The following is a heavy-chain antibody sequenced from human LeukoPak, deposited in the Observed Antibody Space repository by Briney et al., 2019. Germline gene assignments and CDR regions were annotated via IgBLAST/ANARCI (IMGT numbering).Heavy chain of an antibody. CDR3: ARDSYYYDSSGYYPFDY. D-gene: IGHD3-22*01. J-gene: IGHJ4*02. CDR2: IYTSGST. CDR1: GGSISSYY. V-gene: IGHV4-4*07. Sequence: SETLSLTCAVSGGSISSYYWSWIRQPAGKGLEWIGRIYTSGSTNYNPSLKSRVTMSVDTSKNQFSLKLSSVTAADTAVYYCARDSYYYDSSGYYPFDYWGQGTLVTVSS.